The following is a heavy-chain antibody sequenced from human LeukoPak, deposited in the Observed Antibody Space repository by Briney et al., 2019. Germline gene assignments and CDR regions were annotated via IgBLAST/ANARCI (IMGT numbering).Heavy chain of an antibody. CDR2: IYYSGST. CDR3: ARDLRSSSSSGINYYGMDV. V-gene: IGHV4-31*03. D-gene: IGHD6-6*01. Sequence: SQTLSLTCTVSGGSLSRSGYYWSWIRQHPGTGLEWIGYIYYSGSTYYNPSLKSRVTIPVDTSKNQFSLKLSSVTAADTAVYYCARDLRSSSSSGINYYGMDVWGQGTTVTVSS. CDR1: GGSLSRSGYY. J-gene: IGHJ6*02.